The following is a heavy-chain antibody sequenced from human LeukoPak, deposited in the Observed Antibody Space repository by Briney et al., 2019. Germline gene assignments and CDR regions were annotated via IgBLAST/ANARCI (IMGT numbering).Heavy chain of an antibody. CDR2: ISWDGGST. CDR3: AKGSYCSGGSCYSPAYFDY. Sequence: GGFLRLSCAASGFTFDDYAMHWVRQAPGKGLEWVSLISWDGGSTYYADTVKGRFTISRDNSKNSLYLQMNSLRAEDTALYYCAKGSYCSGGSCYSPAYFDYWGQGTLVTVSS. CDR1: GFTFDDYA. V-gene: IGHV3-43D*04. D-gene: IGHD2-15*01. J-gene: IGHJ4*02.